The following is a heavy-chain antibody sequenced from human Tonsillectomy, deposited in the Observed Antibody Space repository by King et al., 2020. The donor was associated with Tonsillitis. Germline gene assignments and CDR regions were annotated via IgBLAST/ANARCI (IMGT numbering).Heavy chain of an antibody. CDR3: ARDRVYYYDSRGSVGY. J-gene: IGHJ4*02. CDR2: ISSSGSTI. CDR1: GFTFSDYY. Sequence: QLVQSGGGLVKPGGSLRLSCAASGFTFSDYYMSWIRQAPGKGRGVVSYISSSGSTIYYADSVKGRFTISRDNAKKSLYLQRNSLRAEDTAVYYCARDRVYYYDSRGSVGYWGQGTLVTVSS. V-gene: IGHV3-11*01. D-gene: IGHD3-22*01.